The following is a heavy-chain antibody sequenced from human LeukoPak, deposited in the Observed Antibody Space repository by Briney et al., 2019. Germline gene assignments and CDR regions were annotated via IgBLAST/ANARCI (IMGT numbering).Heavy chain of an antibody. Sequence: SETLSLTRTVSGGSISSYYWSWIRQPPGKGLEWIGYIYYSGSTNYNPSLKSRVTISVDTSKNQFSLKLSSVTAADTAVYYCATIVAQLVFDYWGQGTLVTVSS. J-gene: IGHJ4*02. CDR2: IYYSGST. D-gene: IGHD6-6*01. CDR1: GGSISSYY. CDR3: ATIVAQLVFDY. V-gene: IGHV4-59*08.